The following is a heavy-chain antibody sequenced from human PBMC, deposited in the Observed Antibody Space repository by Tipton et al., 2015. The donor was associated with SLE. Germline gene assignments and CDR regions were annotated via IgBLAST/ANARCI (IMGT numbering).Heavy chain of an antibody. V-gene: IGHV4-59*02. CDR1: GFTVSSNY. D-gene: IGHD1-1*01. CDR2: IYYSGST. Sequence: LRLSCAASGFTVSSNYMSWVRQPPGKGLEWIGSIYYSGSTNYNPSLKSRVTISVDTSKNQFSLKLSSVTAADTAVYYCARVVSWGTGTLFDYWGQGTQVTVSS. J-gene: IGHJ4*02. CDR3: ARVVSWGTGTLFDY.